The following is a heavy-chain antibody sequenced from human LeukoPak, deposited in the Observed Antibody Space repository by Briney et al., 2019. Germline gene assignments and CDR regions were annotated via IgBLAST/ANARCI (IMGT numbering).Heavy chain of an antibody. D-gene: IGHD1-26*01. J-gene: IGHJ4*02. V-gene: IGHV4-59*01. CDR3: ARAGWEPYCFDY. CDR2: IYYSGST. CDR1: GGSISSYY. Sequence: SETLSLTCTVSGGSISSYYWSWIRQPPGKGLEWIGYIYYSGSTNYNPSLKSRVTISVDTSKNQFSLKLSSVTAADTAVYYCARAGWEPYCFDYWGQGTLVTVSS.